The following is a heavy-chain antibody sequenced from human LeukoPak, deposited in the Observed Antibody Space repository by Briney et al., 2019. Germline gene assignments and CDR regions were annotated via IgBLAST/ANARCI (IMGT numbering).Heavy chain of an antibody. CDR2: IWYDGSNK. Sequence: GRSLRLSCAASGFTFSSYGMHWVRQAPGKGLEWVAVIWYDGSNKYYADSVKGRFTISRDNSKTTLYLQMNSLRAEDTAVYYCARDLSTPIAVARYYYYGMDVWGRGTTVTVSS. J-gene: IGHJ6*02. V-gene: IGHV3-33*01. D-gene: IGHD6-19*01. CDR3: ARDLSTPIAVARYYYYGMDV. CDR1: GFTFSSYG.